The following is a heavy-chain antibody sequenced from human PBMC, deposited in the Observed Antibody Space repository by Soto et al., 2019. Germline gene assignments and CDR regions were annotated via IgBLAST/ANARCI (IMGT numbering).Heavy chain of an antibody. CDR3: TTYTGYGMDV. D-gene: IGHD3-16*01. CDR1: GFIVSSKY. CDR2: IYTGGST. J-gene: IGHJ6*02. V-gene: IGHV3-53*01. Sequence: GGSLRLSCAVSGFIVSSKYMAWVRQAPGKGLEWVSVIYTGGSTHYADSARGRFTISRDSSKNTLYLQMNSLRAEDAVVYYCTTYTGYGMDVWGQGTTVTVSS.